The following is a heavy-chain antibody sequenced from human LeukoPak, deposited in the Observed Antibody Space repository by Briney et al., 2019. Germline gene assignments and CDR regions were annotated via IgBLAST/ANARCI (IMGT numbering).Heavy chain of an antibody. J-gene: IGHJ6*02. CDR1: GFTFSSYG. CDR3: AKDFARAYYYDSSGPSRYYGMDV. D-gene: IGHD3-22*01. V-gene: IGHV3-21*04. CDR2: ISSSSSYI. Sequence: PGRSLRLSCAASGFTFSSYGMNWVRQAPGKGLEWVSSISSSSSYIYYADSVKGRFTISRDNAKNSLYLQMNSLRAEDTALYYCAKDFARAYYYDSSGPSRYYGMDVWGQGTTVTVSS.